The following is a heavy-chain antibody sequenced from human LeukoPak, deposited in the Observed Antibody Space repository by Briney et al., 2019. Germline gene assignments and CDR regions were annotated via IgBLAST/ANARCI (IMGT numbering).Heavy chain of an antibody. CDR3: AKGRGGYSGYNSYYFDY. V-gene: IGHV3-23*01. CDR2: ISGSGGST. CDR1: GFTFSSYA. J-gene: IGHJ4*02. Sequence: GGSLRLSCAVSGFTFSSYAMSWVRQAPGKGLEWVSTISGSGGSTYYADSVKGRFTISRDNSKNTLYLRMNSLRAEDTAVYYCAKGRGGYSGYNSYYFDYWGQGTLVTVSS. D-gene: IGHD5-12*01.